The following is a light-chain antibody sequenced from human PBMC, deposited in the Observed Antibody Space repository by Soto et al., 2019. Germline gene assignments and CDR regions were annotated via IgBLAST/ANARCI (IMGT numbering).Light chain of an antibody. CDR3: HHYNSYSEA. V-gene: IGKV1-5*03. CDR2: KTS. J-gene: IGKJ1*01. CDR1: QTISSW. Sequence: DIQMTQSPSTLSGSVGDRVTITCRASQTISSWLVWYQQKPGKAPKLLIYKTSTLKSGVPSRFSGSGSGTEFTLTISSLQPDDFATYYCHHYNSYSEAFGQGTKVDIK.